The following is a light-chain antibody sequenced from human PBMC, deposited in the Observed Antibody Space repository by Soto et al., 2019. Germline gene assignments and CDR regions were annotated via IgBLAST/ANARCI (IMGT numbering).Light chain of an antibody. CDR3: QSFDINNVV. J-gene: IGLJ2*01. V-gene: IGLV2-14*01. CDR2: DVS. Sequence: QSALTQPASVSGSPGQSITISCTGTSSDVGAYNSVSWYQQHPGKAPKLMIYDVSNRPSGVSNRFSGSIDSSSNSASLTISRLQTEDEADYYCQSFDINNVVFGGGTKLTVL. CDR1: SSDVGAYNS.